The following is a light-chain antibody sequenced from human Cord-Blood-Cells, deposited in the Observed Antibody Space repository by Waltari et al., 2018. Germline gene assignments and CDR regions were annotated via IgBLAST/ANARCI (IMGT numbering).Light chain of an antibody. CDR2: WAS. V-gene: IGKV4-1*01. J-gene: IGKJ1*01. CDR3: QQYYSTPPT. Sequence: TINCKSSQSVLCSSNNKNYLAWYQQKPGQPPKLLIYWASTRESGVPDRFSGSGSGTDFTLTISSLQAEDVAVYYCQQYYSTPPTFGQGTKVEIK. CDR1: QSVLCSSNNKNY.